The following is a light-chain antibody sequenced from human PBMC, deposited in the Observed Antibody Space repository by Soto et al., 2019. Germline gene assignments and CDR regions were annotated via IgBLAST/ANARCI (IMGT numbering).Light chain of an antibody. J-gene: IGLJ2*01. CDR2: VNR. CDR3: QSYDSSLSGVL. V-gene: IGLV1-40*01. CDR1: SSNIGAGYD. Sequence: QSVLTQPPSVSGAPGQRDTISCTGSSSNIGAGYDVHWYQQLPGTAPKLLIYVNRNRPSGVPDRFSGSKSGTSASLAITGLQAEDEADYYCQSYDSSLSGVLFGGGTKLTVL.